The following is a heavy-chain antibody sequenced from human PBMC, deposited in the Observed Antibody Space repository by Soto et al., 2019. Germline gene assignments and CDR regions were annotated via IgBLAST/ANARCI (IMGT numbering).Heavy chain of an antibody. D-gene: IGHD6-13*01. CDR1: GFTFSSYW. V-gene: IGHV3-7*01. J-gene: IGHJ5*02. CDR2: IKQDGSEK. CDR3: ARDLGYSSSFPNWFDP. Sequence: EVQLVESGGGLVQPGGSLRLSCAASGFTFSSYWTSWVRQAPGKGLEWVANIKQDGSEKYYVDSVKGRFTISRDNAKNSLYLQMNSLRAEDTAVYYCARDLGYSSSFPNWFDPWGQGTLVTVSS.